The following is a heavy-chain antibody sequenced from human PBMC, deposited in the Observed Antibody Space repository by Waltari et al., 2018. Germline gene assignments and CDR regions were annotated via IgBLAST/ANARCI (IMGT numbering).Heavy chain of an antibody. CDR3: TRNPGY. Sequence: EVQLVESGGGLVQPGGSLRLSCAVSGFLYNDYWMDWVRQAPGQGRVWVSRIKSDGTNINYADSVRGRFTISRDSAKNTFYLQMNSLRAEDTAVYYCTRNPGYWGQGTLVTVAS. J-gene: IGHJ4*02. D-gene: IGHD2-15*01. CDR2: IKSDGTNI. V-gene: IGHV3-74*01. CDR1: GFLYNDYW.